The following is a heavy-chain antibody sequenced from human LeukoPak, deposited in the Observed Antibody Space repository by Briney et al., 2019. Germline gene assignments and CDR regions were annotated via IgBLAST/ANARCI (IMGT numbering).Heavy chain of an antibody. CDR2: IYPGDSDT. J-gene: IGHJ4*02. CDR1: GYTFSSYW. Sequence: GASLKISCKGSGYTFSSYWIGWVRQMPGKGLEWMGIIYPGDSDTRYSPSLQGQVTISVDTSIGTAYLQWSSLKASDTAMYYCARRAGDYYDSSGYDYWGQGTLVTVSS. V-gene: IGHV5-51*01. CDR3: ARRAGDYYDSSGYDY. D-gene: IGHD3-22*01.